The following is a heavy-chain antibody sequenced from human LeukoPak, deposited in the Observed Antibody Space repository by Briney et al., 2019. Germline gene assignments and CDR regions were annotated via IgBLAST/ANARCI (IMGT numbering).Heavy chain of an antibody. Sequence: GGSLRLSCAASRFTFDDYGMSWVRQAPGKGLEWVSGINWNSGSTGYADSVKGRFTISRDNAKNSLYLQMNSLRAEDTALYYCARVGYNHSAGDQMAYYYYYMDVSGKGTTVTVFS. CDR3: ARVGYNHSAGDQMAYYYYYMDV. V-gene: IGHV3-20*04. D-gene: IGHD5-18*01. CDR1: RFTFDDYG. J-gene: IGHJ6*03. CDR2: INWNSGST.